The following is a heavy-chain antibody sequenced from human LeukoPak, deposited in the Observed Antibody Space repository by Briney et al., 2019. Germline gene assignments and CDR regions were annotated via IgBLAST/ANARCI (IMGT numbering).Heavy chain of an antibody. CDR1: GFTFSSYA. V-gene: IGHV3-23*01. CDR2: ISGSGGST. J-gene: IGHJ3*02. CDR3: ARRLVALRAFDI. D-gene: IGHD5-12*01. Sequence: PGGSLRLSCAASGFTFSSYAMSWVRQAPGKGLEWVSAISGSGGSTYYADSVKGRFTISRDNSKNTLYLQMNSLRAEDTAVYYCARRLVALRAFDIWGQGTMVTVSS.